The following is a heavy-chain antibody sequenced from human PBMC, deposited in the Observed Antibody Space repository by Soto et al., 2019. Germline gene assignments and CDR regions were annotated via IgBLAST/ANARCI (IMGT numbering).Heavy chain of an antibody. Sequence: PSETLSLTCTVSGGSISSSSYYWGWIRQPPGKGLEWIGSIYYSGSTYYNPSLKSRVTISVDTSKNQFSLKLSSVTAADTAVYYCARRIQLWQQGYYYYGMDVWGQGTTVTVSS. V-gene: IGHV4-39*01. CDR3: ARRIQLWQQGYYYYGMDV. D-gene: IGHD5-18*01. CDR2: IYYSGST. CDR1: GGSISSSSYY. J-gene: IGHJ6*02.